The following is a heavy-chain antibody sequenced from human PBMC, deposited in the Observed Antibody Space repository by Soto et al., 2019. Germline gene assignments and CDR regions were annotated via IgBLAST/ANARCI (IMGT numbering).Heavy chain of an antibody. D-gene: IGHD6-19*01. Sequence: PSETLSLTCTVSGGSISSYYWSWIRQPPGKGLEWIGYIYYSGSTNYNPSLKSRVTISVDTSKNQFSLKLSSVTAADTAVYYCAREPSSGWYSLFDYWGQGTLVTFS. CDR2: IYYSGST. CDR3: AREPSSGWYSLFDY. CDR1: GGSISSYY. J-gene: IGHJ4*02. V-gene: IGHV4-59*01.